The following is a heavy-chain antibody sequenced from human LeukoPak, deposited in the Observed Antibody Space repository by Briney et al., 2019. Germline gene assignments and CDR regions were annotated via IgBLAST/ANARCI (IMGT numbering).Heavy chain of an antibody. D-gene: IGHD2-2*01. Sequence: ASVKVSCKASGYTFTSYGISWVRQAPRQGLEWVGWISTYNGNTFYAQKFEGRVSMTTDTSTNTVYMDLRSLRSDDTAVYYCARDLEHCRNIICSNSAYWGQGTLVTVSS. V-gene: IGHV1-18*01. J-gene: IGHJ4*02. CDR3: ARDLEHCRNIICSNSAY. CDR2: ISTYNGNT. CDR1: GYTFTSYG.